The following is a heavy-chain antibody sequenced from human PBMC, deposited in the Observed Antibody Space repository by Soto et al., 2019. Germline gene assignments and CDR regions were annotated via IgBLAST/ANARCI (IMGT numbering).Heavy chain of an antibody. Sequence: SETRCLTCTVSGGSLSRYYWTGSRQPPGKGLEWIGYVYYSGNTNYNPSLKSRVTISVDTSKNQFSLKLSSVTAADTAVYYCARYKSLLAVAGTPPFDYWGQGTLVTVSS. D-gene: IGHD6-19*01. CDR2: VYYSGNT. CDR3: ARYKSLLAVAGTPPFDY. V-gene: IGHV4-59*12. CDR1: GGSLSRYY. J-gene: IGHJ4*02.